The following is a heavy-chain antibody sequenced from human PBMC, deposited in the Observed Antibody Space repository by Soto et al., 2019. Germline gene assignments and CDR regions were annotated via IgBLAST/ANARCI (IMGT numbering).Heavy chain of an antibody. J-gene: IGHJ4*02. Sequence: ASVKVSCKASGYTFTGYYMHWVRQAPGQGLEWMGWINPNSGGTNYAQKFQGWVTMTRDTSISTAYMELSRLRSDDTAVYYCARDQTATPDYYDSSGYSHWGQGTRVTVSS. V-gene: IGHV1-2*04. CDR1: GYTFTGYY. D-gene: IGHD3-22*01. CDR3: ARDQTATPDYYDSSGYSH. CDR2: INPNSGGT.